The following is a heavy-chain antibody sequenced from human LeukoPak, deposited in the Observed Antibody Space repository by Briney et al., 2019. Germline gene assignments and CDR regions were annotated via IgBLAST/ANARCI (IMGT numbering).Heavy chain of an antibody. Sequence: GGSLRLSCAASGFTFSSYSMSWVRQAPGKGLEWVSSISSSSSYIYYADSVKGRFTISRDNAKNLLYLQMNSLRAEDTAVYYCASKALDYFCFDSWGQGTLVTVSS. D-gene: IGHD3-16*01. CDR2: ISSSSSYI. CDR3: ASKALDYFCFDS. J-gene: IGHJ4*02. V-gene: IGHV3-21*01. CDR1: GFTFSSYS.